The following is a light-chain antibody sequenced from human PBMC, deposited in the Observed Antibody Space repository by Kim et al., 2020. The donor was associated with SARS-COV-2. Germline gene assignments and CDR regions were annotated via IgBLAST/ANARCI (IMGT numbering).Light chain of an antibody. J-gene: IGKJ4*01. Sequence: ASVGDRVTITCRASQSISSWLAWYQQKPGKAPKLLIYDDSRLQSGVPSRFSVSGSGTEFTLTISSLQPDDFATYYCQQYNSYSLTFGGGTKVDIK. CDR3: QQYNSYSLT. CDR1: QSISSW. V-gene: IGKV1-5*01. CDR2: DDS.